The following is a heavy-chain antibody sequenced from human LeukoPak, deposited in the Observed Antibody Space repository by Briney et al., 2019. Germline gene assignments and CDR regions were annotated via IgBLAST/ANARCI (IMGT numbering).Heavy chain of an antibody. CDR3: AKDRDIVVVVAATGGVAFDI. V-gene: IGHV3-23*01. D-gene: IGHD2-15*01. CDR2: ISGSGGST. CDR1: GFTFSSYA. J-gene: IGHJ3*02. Sequence: GGSLRLSCAASGFTFSSYAMSWVRQAPGKGLEWVSAISGSGGSTYYADSVKGRFTISRDNSKNTLYLQMNSLRAEDTAVYYCAKDRDIVVVVAATGGVAFDIWGQGTMVTVSS.